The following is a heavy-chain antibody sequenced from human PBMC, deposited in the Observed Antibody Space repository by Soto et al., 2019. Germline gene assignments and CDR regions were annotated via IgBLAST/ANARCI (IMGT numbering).Heavy chain of an antibody. Sequence: GGSLRLSCTASGFTFSTYAMNWVRQAPGKGLEWVSAVSGSGASTYYADSVRGRFTNSRDNSKNTLYLRMNSLRAEDTALYYCAKSPTRTQWLVYFDYWGQGTLVTVSS. CDR3: AKSPTRTQWLVYFDY. D-gene: IGHD6-19*01. CDR1: GFTFSTYA. V-gene: IGHV3-23*01. J-gene: IGHJ4*02. CDR2: VSGSGAST.